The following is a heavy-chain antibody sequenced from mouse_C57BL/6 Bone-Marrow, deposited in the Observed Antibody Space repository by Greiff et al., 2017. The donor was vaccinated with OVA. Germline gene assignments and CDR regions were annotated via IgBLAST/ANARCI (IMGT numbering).Heavy chain of an antibody. D-gene: IGHD1-1*01. CDR3: ARDLYYYGSSSYYAMDY. V-gene: IGHV5-4*01. J-gene: IGHJ4*01. Sequence: EVMLVESGGGLVKPGGSLKLSCAASGFTFSSYAMSWVRQTPEKRLEWVATISDGGSYTYYPDNVKGRFTISRDNAKNNLYLQMSHLKSEDTAMYYCARDLYYYGSSSYYAMDYWGQGTSVTVSS. CDR2: ISDGGSYT. CDR1: GFTFSSYA.